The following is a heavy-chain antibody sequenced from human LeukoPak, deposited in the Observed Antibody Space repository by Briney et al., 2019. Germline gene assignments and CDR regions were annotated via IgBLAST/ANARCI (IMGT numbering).Heavy chain of an antibody. CDR1: GGSFSGYY. CDR3: ARGRRGDGYRRGFFDY. Sequence: SETLSLTCAVYGGSFSGYYWSWIRQPPGKGLEWIGEINHSGSTNYNPSLKSRVTISVDTSKNQFSLKLSSVTAADTAVYYCARGRRGDGYRRGFFDYWGQGTLVTVSS. V-gene: IGHV4-34*01. D-gene: IGHD5-24*01. CDR2: INHSGST. J-gene: IGHJ4*02.